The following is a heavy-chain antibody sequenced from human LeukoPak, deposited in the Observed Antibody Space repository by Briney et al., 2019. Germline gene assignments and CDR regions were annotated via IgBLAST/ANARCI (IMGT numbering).Heavy chain of an antibody. Sequence: PGGSLRLSCAASGFTFSSYGMHWVRQAPGKGLEWVAVISYDGSNKYYADSVKGRFTTSRDNSKNTLYLQMNSLRAEDTAVFYCARELGTGFDSWGRERWSPSPQ. V-gene: IGHV3-30*03. CDR3: ARELGTGFDS. J-gene: IGHJ4*02. CDR2: ISYDGSNK. CDR1: GFTFSSYG.